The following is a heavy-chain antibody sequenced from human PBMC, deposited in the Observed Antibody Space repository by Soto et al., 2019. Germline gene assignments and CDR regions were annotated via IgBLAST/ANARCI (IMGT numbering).Heavy chain of an antibody. D-gene: IGHD4-17*01. Sequence: EVQLVESGGGVVRPGGSLRLSCAASGFTFDEYDMSWVRQAPGKGLEWVSGINWNGGSTGYADSVKGRFTISRDNAKKSLYLRMNSLRAEDTALYQCARVAFSSGDYSHYFDYCGQGTLVTVSS. V-gene: IGHV3-20*01. CDR2: INWNGGST. CDR1: GFTFDEYD. J-gene: IGHJ4*02. CDR3: ARVAFSSGDYSHYFDY.